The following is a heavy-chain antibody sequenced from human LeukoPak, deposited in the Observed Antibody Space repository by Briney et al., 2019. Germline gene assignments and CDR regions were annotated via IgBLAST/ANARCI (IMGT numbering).Heavy chain of an antibody. CDR3: ARDGHTAMVRGWFDP. Sequence: GGSLRLSCAASGFTFSSYSMNWVRQAPGKGLEWVSYISSSSSYIYYADSVKGRFTISRDNAKNSLYLQMNSLRAEDTAVYYCARDGHTAMVRGWFDPWGQGTLVTVSS. V-gene: IGHV3-21*05. D-gene: IGHD5-18*01. J-gene: IGHJ5*02. CDR2: ISSSSSYI. CDR1: GFTFSSYS.